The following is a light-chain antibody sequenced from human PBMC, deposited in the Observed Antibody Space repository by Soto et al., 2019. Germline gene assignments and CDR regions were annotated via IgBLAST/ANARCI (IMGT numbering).Light chain of an antibody. CDR2: GAS. CDR3: QQAKTYPPT. CDR1: QAISGC. J-gene: IGKJ3*01. V-gene: IGKV1-12*01. Sequence: DIQMTQSPSSVSASVGDRVTITCRTRQAISGCLLWFQQKPGKAPKLLISGASSLRTGVPSRFSGGGSGTVYTLTISSLQREDFATDYCQQAKTYPPTFGPGTRVDI.